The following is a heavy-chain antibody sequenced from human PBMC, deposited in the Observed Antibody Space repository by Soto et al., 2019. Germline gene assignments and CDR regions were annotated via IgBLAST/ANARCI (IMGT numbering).Heavy chain of an antibody. D-gene: IGHD2-2*01. J-gene: IGHJ4*02. Sequence: EVQLLNSGGGLVQPGGSLRLSCAASGFTFSNYDMNWVRQAPGKGLAWVSAISGRGSSTYYADSVKGRFTISRDDSKNTAYLQMNSLRAEDTAVYYCAKGSIVAGAIRYDLDYWGQGTLVTVSS. CDR2: ISGRGSST. CDR3: AKGSIVAGAIRYDLDY. CDR1: GFTFSNYD. V-gene: IGHV3-23*01.